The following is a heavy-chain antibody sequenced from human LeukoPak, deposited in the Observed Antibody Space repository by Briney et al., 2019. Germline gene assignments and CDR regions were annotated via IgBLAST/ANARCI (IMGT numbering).Heavy chain of an antibody. CDR3: ARERGEEYSSGWYKTNFFDT. Sequence: SQTLSLTCTVSGGSISSGGYYWAWIRQPPGKGLEWIASGDYSGGTYYNPSLESRVAISADMSKNQISLKLSSVTAADTALYYCARERGEEYSSGWYKTNFFDTWGQGTRVTVSS. CDR1: GGSISSGGYY. CDR2: GDYSGGT. J-gene: IGHJ4*02. V-gene: IGHV4-39*07. D-gene: IGHD6-19*01.